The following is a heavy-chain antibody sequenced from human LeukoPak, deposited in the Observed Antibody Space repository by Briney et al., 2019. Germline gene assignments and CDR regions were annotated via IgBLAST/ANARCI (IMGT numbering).Heavy chain of an antibody. CDR1: GFIFSSYW. CDR2: INSDGSDT. J-gene: IGHJ4*02. D-gene: IGHD6-19*01. CDR3: ASCVAVPGLPDY. Sequence: GGSLRLSCAASGFIFSSYWMYWVRQAPGKGLVWVSRINSDGSDTSYADSVQGRFTISRDNAKNTLYLQMNSLRAEDTAVYYCASCVAVPGLPDYWGQGTLVTVSS. V-gene: IGHV3-74*01.